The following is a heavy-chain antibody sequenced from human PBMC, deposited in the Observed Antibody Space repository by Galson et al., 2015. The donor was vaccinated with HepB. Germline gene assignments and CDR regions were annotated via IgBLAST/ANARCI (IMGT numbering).Heavy chain of an antibody. CDR2: ISSRSSYI. Sequence: SLRLSCAASGFTFSSFTMNWVRQAPGKGLEWVSSISSRSSYIYYADSGKGRFTISRDNAKNSLYLQMNSLRAEDTAVYYCAREDTYGYYHWFDPWGRGTLVTVSS. CDR1: GFTFSSFT. D-gene: IGHD5-18*01. J-gene: IGHJ5*02. V-gene: IGHV3-21*01. CDR3: AREDTYGYYHWFDP.